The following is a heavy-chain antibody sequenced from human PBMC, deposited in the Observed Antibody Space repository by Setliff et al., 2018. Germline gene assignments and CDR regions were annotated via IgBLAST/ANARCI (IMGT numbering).Heavy chain of an antibody. V-gene: IGHV3-15*07. J-gene: IGHJ6*03. D-gene: IGHD3-10*01. Sequence: GGSLRLSCAASGFTFSNAWVNWVRQAPGKGLEWVGRIKRKTDGETTDYAAPVKGRFIISRDDSKRTLYLQMNSLKNEDTALYYCMSTPSGTYSTYYYYYNMDVWGKGTQVTVSS. CDR2: IKRKTDGETT. CDR3: MSTPSGTYSTYYYYYNMDV. CDR1: GFTFSNAW.